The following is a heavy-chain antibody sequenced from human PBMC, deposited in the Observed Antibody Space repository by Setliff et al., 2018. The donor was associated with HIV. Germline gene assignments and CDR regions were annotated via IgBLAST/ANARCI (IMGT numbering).Heavy chain of an antibody. J-gene: IGHJ6*03. V-gene: IGHV4-59*08. CDR1: GGSISGYY. CDR2: VYYSGST. Sequence: PSETLSLTCTVSGGSISGYYWSWIRQPPGKGLGWVGYVYYSGSTDYNPSLKSRVTISVDTSKNQFSLKLSSVTAADRAMYYCARHVNYYYMDVWGKGTTVTVSS. CDR3: ARHVNYYYMDV.